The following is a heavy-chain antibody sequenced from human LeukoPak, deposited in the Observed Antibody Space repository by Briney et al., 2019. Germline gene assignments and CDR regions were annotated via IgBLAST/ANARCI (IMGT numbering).Heavy chain of an antibody. J-gene: IGHJ4*02. V-gene: IGHV4-34*01. Sequence: SETLSLTCAVYGGSFSGYYWSWIRQPPGKGLEWIGEINHRGSTNYNPSLKSRVTISVDTSKNQFSLKLSSVTAADTAVYYCARGANYDYVWGSYRVFDYWGQGTLVTVSS. CDR1: GGSFSGYY. D-gene: IGHD3-16*02. CDR3: ARGANYDYVWGSYRVFDY. CDR2: INHRGST.